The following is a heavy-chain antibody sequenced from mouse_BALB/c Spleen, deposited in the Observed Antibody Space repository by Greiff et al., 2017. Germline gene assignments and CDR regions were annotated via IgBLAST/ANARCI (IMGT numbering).Heavy chain of an antibody. Sequence: EVKLMESGGGLVQPGGSRKLSCAASGFTFSSFGMHWVRQAPEKGLEWVAYISSGSSTIYYADTVKGLFTISRDNPKNTLFLQMTSLRSEDTAMYYCARFYYDYDDGFAYWGQGTLVTVSA. CDR2: ISSGSSTI. CDR3: ARFYYDYDDGFAY. D-gene: IGHD2-4*01. J-gene: IGHJ3*01. V-gene: IGHV5-17*02. CDR1: GFTFSSFG.